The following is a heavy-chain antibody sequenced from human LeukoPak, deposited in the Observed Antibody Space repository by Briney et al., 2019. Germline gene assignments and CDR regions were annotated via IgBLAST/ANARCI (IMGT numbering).Heavy chain of an antibody. CDR3: AKSNGYGLIDI. CDR2: ISYSGST. D-gene: IGHD3-22*01. J-gene: IGHJ3*02. V-gene: IGHV4-59*12. Sequence: SETLSLTCTVSGGSFTPYYWSWIRQPPGKGLEWIGHISYSGSTNYNPSLKSRVTVSIDTSRNQFSLKLNSVTAADTAVYYCAKSNGYGLIDIWGQGTMVTVSS. CDR1: GGSFTPYY.